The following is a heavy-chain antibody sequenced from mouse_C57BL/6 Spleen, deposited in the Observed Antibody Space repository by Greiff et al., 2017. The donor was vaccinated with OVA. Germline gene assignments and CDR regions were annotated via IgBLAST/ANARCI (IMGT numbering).Heavy chain of an antibody. J-gene: IGHJ3*01. D-gene: IGHD2-5*01. Sequence: VQLQQSGAELVRPGASVTLSCKASGYTFTDYEMHWVKQTPVHGLEWIGAIDPETGGTAYNQKFKGKAILTADKSSSTAYMELRSLTSEDSAVYYCTMGDSNSAWFAYWGQGTLVTVSA. V-gene: IGHV1-15*01. CDR1: GYTFTDYE. CDR2: IDPETGGT. CDR3: TMGDSNSAWFAY.